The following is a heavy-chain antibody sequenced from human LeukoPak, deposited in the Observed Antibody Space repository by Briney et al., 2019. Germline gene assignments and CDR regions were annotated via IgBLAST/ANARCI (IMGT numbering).Heavy chain of an antibody. V-gene: IGHV3-23*01. D-gene: IGHD3-9*01. Sequence: GGSLRLSCAASGFTFSSYAMSWVRQAPGKGLEWVSAISGSGGSTYYADSVKGRFTISRDNSKNTLYLQMNSLRDEDTDVYYCAKDGGTYYDILTGYYMSEYFDYWGQGTLVTVSS. CDR3: AKDGGTYYDILTGYYMSEYFDY. CDR2: ISGSGGST. J-gene: IGHJ4*02. CDR1: GFTFSSYA.